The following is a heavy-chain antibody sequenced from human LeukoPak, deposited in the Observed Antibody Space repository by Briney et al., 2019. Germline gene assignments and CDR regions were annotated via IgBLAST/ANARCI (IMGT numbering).Heavy chain of an antibody. Sequence: GGSLRLSCAASGFTFSSYSMNWVRQALGKGLEWVSSINTTSSHIYYADSVKGRFTISRDNAKNSLYLQMNSLRAEDMAVYYCARGIVATTAFDYWGQGTLVTVSS. CDR2: INTTSSHI. V-gene: IGHV3-21*01. CDR1: GFTFSSYS. J-gene: IGHJ4*02. D-gene: IGHD5-12*01. CDR3: ARGIVATTAFDY.